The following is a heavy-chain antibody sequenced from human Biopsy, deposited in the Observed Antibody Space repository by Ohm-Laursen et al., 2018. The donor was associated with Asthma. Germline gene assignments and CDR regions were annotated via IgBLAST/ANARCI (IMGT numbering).Heavy chain of an antibody. V-gene: IGHV4-31*02. J-gene: IGHJ4*02. CDR1: YGSITSGGYY. D-gene: IGHD3-22*01. CDR3: ARAQDYYDSRGYYRSFDY. CDR2: IYYSGST. Sequence: TLSLTWTVSYGSITSGGYYWTWIRQYPGKGLEWIGFIYYSGSTYYNPSLKSRVSISIDTSKNQFSLKLSSVTAADTAVYYCARAQDYYDSRGYYRSFDYWGQGTLVTVSS.